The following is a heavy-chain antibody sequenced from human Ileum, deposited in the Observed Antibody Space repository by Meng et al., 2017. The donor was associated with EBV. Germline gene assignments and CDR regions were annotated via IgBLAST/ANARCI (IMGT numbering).Heavy chain of an antibody. CDR1: GDSISNEHW. CDR3: ASNGAFSLDH. J-gene: IGHJ4*02. CDR2: IHHTRGP. D-gene: IGHD2-8*01. Sequence: RLRRSGPGLVGHSGTLSPTCRVSGDSISNEHWWSWVRQSPGKGLAWIGEIHHTRGPNYNPSLKSRVIISVDKSNNHFSLRLSAVTAADTAVYYCASNGAFSLDHWGQGTLVTVSS. V-gene: IGHV4-4*02.